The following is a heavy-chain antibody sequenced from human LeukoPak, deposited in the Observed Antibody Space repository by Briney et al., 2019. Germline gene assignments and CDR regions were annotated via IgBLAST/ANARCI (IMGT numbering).Heavy chain of an antibody. CDR3: AAHTYYFSSGSFGH. CDR2: MHPSSGNT. CDR1: GYSIYSYD. J-gene: IGHJ4*02. Sequence: GASVQVSCKASGYSIYSYDINWVRQATGQGPEWIGWMHPSSGNTGYAQRFQGRVTMTRDTSTSTAYLELSSLTSEDTAVYYCAAHTYYFSSGSFGHWGQGTLVTVSS. D-gene: IGHD3-10*01. V-gene: IGHV1-8*01.